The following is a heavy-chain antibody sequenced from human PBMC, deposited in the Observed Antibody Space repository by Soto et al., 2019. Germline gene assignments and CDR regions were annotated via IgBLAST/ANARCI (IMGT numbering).Heavy chain of an antibody. CDR3: ARDVSTGSSGYYLDAFDI. CDR1: GFTFDDYG. D-gene: IGHD6-25*01. CDR2: INWNGGST. V-gene: IGHV3-20*04. Sequence: PGGSLRLSCAASGFTFDDYGMSWVRQAPGKGLEWVSGINWNGGSTGYADSVKGRFTISRDNAKNSLYLQMNILRAEDTALYYCARDVSTGSSGYYLDAFDICGQGTLVTVSS. J-gene: IGHJ3*02.